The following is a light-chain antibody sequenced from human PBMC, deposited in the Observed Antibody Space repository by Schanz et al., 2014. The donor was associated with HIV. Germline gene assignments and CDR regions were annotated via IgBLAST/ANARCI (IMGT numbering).Light chain of an antibody. Sequence: QSVLTQPPSLSGAPGQRVSLSCNGTSSNIGAGYDVHWYQQFPGTAPKLLIFDDNSRPSGVPGRFSGSKSDTSASLAITGLQAEDEADYYCQSYDSSLSGSRVFGGGTKLTVL. CDR1: SSNIGAGYD. J-gene: IGLJ3*02. CDR2: DDN. CDR3: QSYDSSLSGSRV. V-gene: IGLV1-40*01.